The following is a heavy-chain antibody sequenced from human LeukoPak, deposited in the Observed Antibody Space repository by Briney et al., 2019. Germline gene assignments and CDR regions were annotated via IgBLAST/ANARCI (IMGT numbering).Heavy chain of an antibody. CDR2: ISGSGGST. J-gene: IGHJ4*02. CDR3: AKAMGGYYDSSGGYY. D-gene: IGHD3-22*01. CDR1: GFTFSSYA. V-gene: IGHV3-23*01. Sequence: GGSLRLSCAASGFTFSSYAMSWVRQALGKGLEWVSAISGSGGSTYYADSVKGRFTISRDNSKNTLYLQMNSLRAEDTAVYYCAKAMGGYYDSSGGYYWGQGTLVTVSS.